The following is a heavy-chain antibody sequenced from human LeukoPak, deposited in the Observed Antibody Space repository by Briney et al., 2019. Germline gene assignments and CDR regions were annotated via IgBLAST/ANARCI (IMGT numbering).Heavy chain of an antibody. CDR1: GYTLTELS. CDR2: FDPEDGET. D-gene: IGHD6-13*01. CDR3: ATADPTTGYSSSWYSIWYLDL. J-gene: IGHJ2*01. Sequence: ASVKVSCKVSGYTLTELSMHWVRQAPGKGLEWMGGFDPEDGETIYAQKFQGRVTMTEDTSTDTAYMELSSLRSEDTAVYYCATADPTTGYSSSWYSIWYLDLWGRGTLVTVSS. V-gene: IGHV1-24*01.